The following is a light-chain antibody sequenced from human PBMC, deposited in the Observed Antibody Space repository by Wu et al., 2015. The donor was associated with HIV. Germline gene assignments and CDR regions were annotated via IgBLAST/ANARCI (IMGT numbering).Light chain of an antibody. Sequence: EELMTQSPATLSVSPGERVTLSCRASQNINNNLAWYQQIPGQAPRLLIYDASTRATGVPARFSGSGSGTKFILTISTIQSEDSAIYFCQQYQIVALRCTFGLGDQGWTS. J-gene: IGKJ1*01. CDR3: QQYQIVALRCT. CDR2: DAS. CDR1: QNINNN. V-gene: IGKV3-15*01.